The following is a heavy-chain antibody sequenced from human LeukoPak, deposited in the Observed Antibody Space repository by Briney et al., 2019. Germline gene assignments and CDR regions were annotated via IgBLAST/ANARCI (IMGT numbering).Heavy chain of an antibody. CDR2: ISSDGSNE. D-gene: IGHD2-15*01. CDR1: GFTFSSYG. J-gene: IGHJ4*02. CDR3: AKDRGYCSGGSCYYFDY. V-gene: IGHV3-30*18. Sequence: PGRSLRLSCAASGFTFSSYGMHWVRQAPGKGLEWVAVISSDGSNEYYADSVKGRFTISRDYSKNTLYLQMNSLRAEDTAVYYCAKDRGYCSGGSCYYFDYWGQGTLVTVSS.